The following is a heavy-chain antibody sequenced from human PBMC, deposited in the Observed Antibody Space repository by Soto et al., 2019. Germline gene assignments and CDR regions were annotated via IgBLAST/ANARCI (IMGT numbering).Heavy chain of an antibody. Sequence: EVQLVESGGGLVKPGGSLRLSCAASGFTFSSYSMNWVRQAPGKGLEWVSSISSSSSYIYYADSVKGRFTISRDNAKNSLYLQMNSLRAEDTAVYYCARDARIAVAGTEFDYWGQGTLVTVSS. J-gene: IGHJ4*02. CDR2: ISSSSSYI. CDR3: ARDARIAVAGTEFDY. V-gene: IGHV3-21*01. CDR1: GFTFSSYS. D-gene: IGHD6-19*01.